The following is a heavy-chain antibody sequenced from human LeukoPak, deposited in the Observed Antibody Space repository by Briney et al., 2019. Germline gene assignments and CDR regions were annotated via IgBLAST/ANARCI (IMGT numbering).Heavy chain of an antibody. D-gene: IGHD3-10*02. Sequence: SETLSLTCTVSGDSISGYYWSWIRQPPGKGLEWIGYIYYSGSTGSNPSLKSRVTTSVDTSRNQFSLKLSSLTAADTAMYYCARAYVPSGEGNYFDSWGQGTLVTVSS. V-gene: IGHV4-59*01. CDR3: ARAYVPSGEGNYFDS. CDR2: IYYSGST. J-gene: IGHJ4*02. CDR1: GDSISGYY.